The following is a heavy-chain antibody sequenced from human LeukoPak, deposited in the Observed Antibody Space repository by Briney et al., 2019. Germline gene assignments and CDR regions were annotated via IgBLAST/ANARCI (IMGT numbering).Heavy chain of an antibody. Sequence: PGGSLRLSCAASGFSLTTYEMNWVRQAPGKGLEWVSYISSSSATIYYADSVKGRFTISRDNDKKSLYLQMNSLRDEDTAVYYCARGGYSYPDWGQGTLVTVSS. V-gene: IGHV3-48*02. D-gene: IGHD5-18*01. CDR2: ISSSSATI. CDR1: GFSLTTYE. CDR3: ARGGYSYPD. J-gene: IGHJ4*02.